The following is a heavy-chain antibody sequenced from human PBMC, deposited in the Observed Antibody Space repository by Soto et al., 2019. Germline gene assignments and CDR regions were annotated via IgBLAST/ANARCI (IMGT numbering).Heavy chain of an antibody. CDR3: AGETYYVFWSGSSNWIDT. Sequence: GGSLRLSCAASGFTFSSYGMHWVRQAPGKGLEWVAVIWYDGSNKYYADSVKGRFTISRDNSKNTLYLQMNSLRAEDTAVYYCAGETYYVFWSGSSNWIDTLGQRTLVTVSS. CDR1: GFTFSSYG. J-gene: IGHJ5*02. D-gene: IGHD3-3*01. CDR2: IWYDGSNK. V-gene: IGHV3-33*01.